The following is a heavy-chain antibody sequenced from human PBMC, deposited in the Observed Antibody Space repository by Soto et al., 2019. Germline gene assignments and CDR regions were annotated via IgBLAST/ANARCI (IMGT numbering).Heavy chain of an antibody. CDR2: ISGSGGTI. CDR3: AKLRGSGWYFHY. D-gene: IGHD6-19*01. Sequence: EVQVLESWGGLVQPGGSLRLSCVASGFTFSDFAMSWVRQAPGKGLEWVSSISGSGGTIYYADSVKGRFTISRDNSNNTLYLQMHSLRADDTAVYFCAKLRGSGWYFHYWGQGTLVAVSS. J-gene: IGHJ4*02. V-gene: IGHV3-23*01. CDR1: GFTFSDFA.